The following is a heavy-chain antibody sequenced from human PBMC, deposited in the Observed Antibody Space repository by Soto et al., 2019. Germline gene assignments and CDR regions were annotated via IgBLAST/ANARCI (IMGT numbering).Heavy chain of an antibody. CDR2: ISGSGGST. V-gene: IGHV3-23*01. D-gene: IGHD3-22*01. CDR1: GFTFSSYA. CDR3: AKDFTNRYYYDSSGYYGYFDY. J-gene: IGHJ4*02. Sequence: PGGSLRLSCAASGFTFSSYAMSWVRQAPGKGLEWVSAISGSGGSTYYADSVKGRFTISRDNSKNTLYLQMNSLRAEDTAVYYCAKDFTNRYYYDSSGYYGYFDYWGQGTLVTVSS.